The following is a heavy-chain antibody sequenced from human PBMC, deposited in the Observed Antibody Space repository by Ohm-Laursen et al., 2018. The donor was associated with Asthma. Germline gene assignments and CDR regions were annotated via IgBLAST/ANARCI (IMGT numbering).Heavy chain of an antibody. D-gene: IGHD4-11*01. CDR1: GGSISSYY. CDR3: ARLPTDYSIDY. Sequence: GTLSLTCTVSGGSISSYYWSWIRQPPGKGLEWIGYIYYSGSTNYNPSLRSRATIFVDTYMNQFSLQLRSVTATDTAIYYCARLPTDYSIDYWGPGSLVTVSS. J-gene: IGHJ4*02. CDR2: IYYSGST. V-gene: IGHV4-59*08.